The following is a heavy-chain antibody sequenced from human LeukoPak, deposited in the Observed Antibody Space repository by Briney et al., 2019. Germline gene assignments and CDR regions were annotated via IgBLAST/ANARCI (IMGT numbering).Heavy chain of an antibody. D-gene: IGHD3-22*01. CDR1: GASFSRYF. CDR2: IFDSGTT. Sequence: SETLSLTCSVSGASFSRYFWTWLRQPPGKGLEWIGSIFDSGTTNYSPSLRSRVAMSVDPSKDQFSLRLNSVTAADTAVYFCARAITSGYFSPFFFHYWGQGALVIVSP. V-gene: IGHV4-59*01. J-gene: IGHJ4*01. CDR3: ARAITSGYFSPFFFHY.